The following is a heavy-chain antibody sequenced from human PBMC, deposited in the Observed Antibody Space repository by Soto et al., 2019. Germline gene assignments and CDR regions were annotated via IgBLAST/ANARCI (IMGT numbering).Heavy chain of an antibody. V-gene: IGHV4-59*01. CDR2: IYYSGST. CDR1: GGSISSYY. Sequence: SGTLSLTCTVSGGSISSYYWSWIRQPPGKGLEWIGYIYYSGSTNYNPSLKSRVTISVDTSKNQFSLKLSSVTAADTAVYYCARGALTTDWFDPWGQVTLVTV. CDR3: ARGALTTDWFDP. J-gene: IGHJ5*02. D-gene: IGHD4-17*01.